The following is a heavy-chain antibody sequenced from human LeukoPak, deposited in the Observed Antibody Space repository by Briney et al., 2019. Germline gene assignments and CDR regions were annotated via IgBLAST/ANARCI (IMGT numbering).Heavy chain of an antibody. CDR3: TYGSGSYPVY. CDR2: IYNSGST. V-gene: IGHV4-59*01. Sequence: PSETLSLTCTVSGGSISSYYWSWIRQPPGKGLEWIGYIYNSGSTNYNPSLKSRVTISVDTSKNQFSLKLSSVTAADTAVYYCTYGSGSYPVYWGQGTLVTVSS. J-gene: IGHJ4*02. D-gene: IGHD3-10*01. CDR1: GGSISSYY.